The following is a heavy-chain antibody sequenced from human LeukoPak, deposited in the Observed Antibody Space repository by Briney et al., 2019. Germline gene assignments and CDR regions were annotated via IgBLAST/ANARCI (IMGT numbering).Heavy chain of an antibody. J-gene: IGHJ2*01. D-gene: IGHD3-3*01. CDR3: ATGWRGGSGYLNWYSDL. CDR1: GYTLTELS. CDR2: FDPEDGET. Sequence: ASVKVSCKVSGYTLTELSMHWVRQAPGKGLEWMGGFDPEDGETIYAQKFQGRVTMTEDTSTDTAYMELSSPRSEDTAVYYCATGWRGGSGYLNWYSDLWGRGTLVTVSS. V-gene: IGHV1-24*01.